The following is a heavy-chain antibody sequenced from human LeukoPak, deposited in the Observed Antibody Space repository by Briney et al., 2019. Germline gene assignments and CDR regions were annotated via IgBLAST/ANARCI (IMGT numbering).Heavy chain of an antibody. Sequence: GGSQRLSCAASGFTFSTYAMSWVRQAPGKGLEWVSGISGSAGRTYYADSVKGRFTISRDNSKNTLYLQMNSLRAEDTAVYYCARAVYGFDAFDIWGQGTMVTVSS. CDR2: ISGSAGRT. CDR3: ARAVYGFDAFDI. CDR1: GFTFSTYA. J-gene: IGHJ3*02. V-gene: IGHV3-23*01. D-gene: IGHD4-17*01.